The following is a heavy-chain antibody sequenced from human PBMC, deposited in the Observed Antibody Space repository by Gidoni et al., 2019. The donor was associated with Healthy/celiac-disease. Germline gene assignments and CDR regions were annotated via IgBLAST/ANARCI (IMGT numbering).Heavy chain of an antibody. CDR2: ISWNSGSI. V-gene: IGHV3-9*01. CDR3: AKGSVVVITVYIDY. Sequence: EVHLLASGGGLVQPGRSLSLSCAASGSTFDDYAMHWVRQAPGKGLGWVSGISWNSGSIGYADSVKGRFTISRDNAKNSLYLQMNSLRAEDTALYYCAKGSVVVITVYIDYWGQGTLVTVSS. D-gene: IGHD3-22*01. CDR1: GSTFDDYA. J-gene: IGHJ4*02.